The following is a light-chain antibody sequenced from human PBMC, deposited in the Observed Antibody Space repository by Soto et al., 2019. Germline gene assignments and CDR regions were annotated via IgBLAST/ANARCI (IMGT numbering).Light chain of an antibody. V-gene: IGKV3-15*01. CDR3: HQYNNWPPGT. CDR1: QSISRN. J-gene: IGKJ2*01. Sequence: EIVLTQSPSTLSVSPGQRATLSCRASQSISRNLAWYQQKPGQAPRLLIYGASTRATGIPARFSGSGSGTEFTLTISSLQSVDFALYYCHQYNNWPPGTFGQGTKVDIK. CDR2: GAS.